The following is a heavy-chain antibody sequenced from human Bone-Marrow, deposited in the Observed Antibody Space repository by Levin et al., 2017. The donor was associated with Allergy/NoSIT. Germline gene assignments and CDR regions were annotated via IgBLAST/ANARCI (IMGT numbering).Heavy chain of an antibody. CDR3: AKDRGDTAMASFDY. D-gene: IGHD5-18*01. CDR1: GFTFSSYG. J-gene: IGHJ4*02. CDR2: ISYDGSNK. Sequence: GGSLRLSCAASGFTFSSYGMHWVRQAPGKGLEWAAVISYDGSNKYYADSVKGRFIISRDNSKNTLYLQMNSLRAEDTAVYYCAKDRGDTAMASFDYWGQGTLVTVSS. V-gene: IGHV3-30*18.